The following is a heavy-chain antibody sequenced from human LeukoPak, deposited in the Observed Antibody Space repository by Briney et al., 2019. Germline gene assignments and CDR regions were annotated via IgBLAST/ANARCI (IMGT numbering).Heavy chain of an antibody. D-gene: IGHD3-3*01. J-gene: IGHJ3*02. Sequence: ASVKVSCKASGYTFTSYDINWVRQATGQGLEWMGWMNPNSGNTGYAQKFQGRVTMTRNISISTAYMELSSLRSEDTAVYYCASNDFWSGYYRRNAFDIWGQGTMVTVSS. CDR2: MNPNSGNT. CDR3: ASNDFWSGYYRRNAFDI. CDR1: GYTFTSYD. V-gene: IGHV1-8*01.